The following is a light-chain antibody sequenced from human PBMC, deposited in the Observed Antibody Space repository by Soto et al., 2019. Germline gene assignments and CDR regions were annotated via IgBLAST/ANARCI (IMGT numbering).Light chain of an antibody. CDR1: SSDVGAFNY. Sequence: QSALTLPASVSGSPGQSITISCTGTSSDVGAFNYVSWHQQYPGKAPKLIIYEVTNRPSGVSNRFSGSKSGNTASLTISGLQAEDEADYYCNSYASSSARVFGGGTKLTVL. CDR3: NSYASSSARV. J-gene: IGLJ3*02. CDR2: EVT. V-gene: IGLV2-14*01.